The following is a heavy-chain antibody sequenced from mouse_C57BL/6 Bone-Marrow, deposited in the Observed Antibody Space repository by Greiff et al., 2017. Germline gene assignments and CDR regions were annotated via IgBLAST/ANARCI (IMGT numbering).Heavy chain of an antibody. CDR2: LYPGDGDT. V-gene: IGHV1-82*01. CDR3: ATDGGPFAY. J-gene: IGHJ3*01. CDR1: GYAFSSSW. Sequence: VQLQQSGPELVKPGASVKISCKASGYAFSSSWMNWVKQRPGKGLEWIGRLYPGDGDTNYNGKFKGKATLTADNSSSTAYMQLSSLTSEDSAVYFCATDGGPFAYWGQGTLVTVSA. D-gene: IGHD2-3*01.